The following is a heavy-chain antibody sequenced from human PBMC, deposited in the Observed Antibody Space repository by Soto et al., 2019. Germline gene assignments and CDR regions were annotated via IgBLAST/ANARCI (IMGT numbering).Heavy chain of an antibody. CDR1: GYTLTGYY. CDR2: ISPSGGTT. Sequence: QVQLVQSGADVKKPGASVRVSCKGSGYTLTGYYVHWVRQAPGQGFEWMGVISPSGGTTSYAQKFQDRATMTRDTSTSTVYMELSSLRSEDTAVYYCARLATATPPYYFDYWGQGTLVTVSS. V-gene: IGHV1-46*01. J-gene: IGHJ4*02. CDR3: ARLATATPPYYFDY.